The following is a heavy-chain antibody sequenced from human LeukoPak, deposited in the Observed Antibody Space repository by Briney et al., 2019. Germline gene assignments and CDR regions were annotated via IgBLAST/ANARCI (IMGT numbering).Heavy chain of an antibody. V-gene: IGHV1-24*01. D-gene: IGHD2-15*01. CDR3: ATEKDTYYGMDV. Sequence: ASVKLSCKVSGYTLTELSMHWVRQAPGKGLESMGGFDPEDSETIYAQKFQGRVTMTEDTSTDTAYMELSSVRSEDTAVYYCATEKDTYYGMDVWGQGTAVTVSS. CDR1: GYTLTELS. J-gene: IGHJ6*02. CDR2: FDPEDSET.